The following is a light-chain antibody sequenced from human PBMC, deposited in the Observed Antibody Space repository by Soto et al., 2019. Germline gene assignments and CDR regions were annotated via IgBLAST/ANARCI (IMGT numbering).Light chain of an antibody. J-gene: IGLJ2*01. V-gene: IGLV2-14*01. CDR3: SAFTNTITVV. CDR1: SSDIGRYKY. Sequence: QSALAQPASVSGSPGHSITISCTGTSSDIGRYKYVSWYQQHPGKAPKLMIHEVSNRPSGVSNRFSGPKSGNTASLTISGLQADEEADYYCSAFTNTITVVFGGGTQLTVL. CDR2: EVS.